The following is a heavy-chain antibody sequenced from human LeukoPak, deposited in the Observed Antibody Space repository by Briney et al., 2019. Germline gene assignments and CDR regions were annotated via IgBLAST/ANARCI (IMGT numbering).Heavy chain of an antibody. CDR3: ARDRRIAAAGANFDY. D-gene: IGHD6-13*01. CDR1: GFTLSDYY. CDR2: ISSSGSTI. V-gene: IGHV3-11*04. J-gene: IGHJ4*02. Sequence: GGSPRLSCAASGFTLSDYYMSWIRQAPGRGLEWVSYISSSGSTIYYADSVKGRFTISRDNAKNSLYLQMNSLRAEDTAVYYCARDRRIAAAGANFDYWGQGTLVTVSS.